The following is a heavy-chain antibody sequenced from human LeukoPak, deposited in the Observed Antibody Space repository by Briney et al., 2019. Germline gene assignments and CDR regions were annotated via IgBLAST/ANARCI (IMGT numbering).Heavy chain of an antibody. CDR2: INHSGST. Sequence: PSETQSLTCAVYGGSFSGYYWSWIRQPPGKGLEWIGEINHSGSTNYNPSLKSRVTISVDTSKNQFSLKLSSVTAADTAVYYCARDSTYLKLWGQGTLVTVSS. V-gene: IGHV4-34*01. CDR1: GGSFSGYY. CDR3: ARDSTYLKL. J-gene: IGHJ4*02. D-gene: IGHD2-2*01.